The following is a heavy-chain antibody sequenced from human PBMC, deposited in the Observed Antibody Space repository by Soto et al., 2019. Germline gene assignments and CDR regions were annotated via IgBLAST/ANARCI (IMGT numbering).Heavy chain of an antibody. Sequence: PGGSLRLSCAASGFTFSIYSLNWVRQAPGKGLEWVSHISTSSTTVCYADSVKGRFTISRDNAKNSLFLQMNSPRDDDTAVYYCVRGSGSLSYWGQGTLVTVPQ. D-gene: IGHD2-15*01. CDR2: ISTSSTTV. CDR3: VRGSGSLSY. J-gene: IGHJ4*02. V-gene: IGHV3-48*02. CDR1: GFTFSIYS.